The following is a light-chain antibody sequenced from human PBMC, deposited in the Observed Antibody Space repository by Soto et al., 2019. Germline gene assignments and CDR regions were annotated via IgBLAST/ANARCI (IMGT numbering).Light chain of an antibody. CDR3: QQRST. Sequence: EIVLTQSPATLSLSPGERATLSCRASQSVSSYLAWYQQKPGQAPRLLIYDASNRATGIPARFSGSGSGTDFTLTISSLEPEDFAVYYCQQRSTFGQVRLLEIK. CDR1: QSVSSY. V-gene: IGKV3-11*01. CDR2: DAS. J-gene: IGKJ5*01.